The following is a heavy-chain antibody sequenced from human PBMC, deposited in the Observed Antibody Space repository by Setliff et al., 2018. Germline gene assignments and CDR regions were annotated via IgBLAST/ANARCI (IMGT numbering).Heavy chain of an antibody. CDR2: IKQDGSNT. V-gene: IGHV3-7*03. J-gene: IGHJ4*02. CDR1: GFSLSNYW. Sequence: GGSLRLSCAASGFSLSNYWMSWVRQAPGKGLEWVADIKQDGSNTYYGDSVKGRFTISRDNAKNSLFLQMNSLRGEDTAMYYCARSSGWYDYWGQGTLVTVSS. D-gene: IGHD6-19*01. CDR3: ARSSGWYDY.